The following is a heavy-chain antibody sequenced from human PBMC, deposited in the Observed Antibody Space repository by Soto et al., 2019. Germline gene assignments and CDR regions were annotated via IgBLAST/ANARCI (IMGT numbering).Heavy chain of an antibody. CDR1: GDSSGSGKKY. J-gene: IGHJ6*02. V-gene: IGHV4-30-4*02. CDR2: IFSSGTT. D-gene: IGHD3-16*01. Sequence: LSLNCTVSGDSSGSGKKYWSWIRQAPGKGLEWIGYIFSSGTTYYNPSLKSRLTMSLDTSQNQFSLKLNSVTAADTAVYFCARVPSPFDFYYAMDVWGQGSTVTVSS. CDR3: ARVPSPFDFYYAMDV.